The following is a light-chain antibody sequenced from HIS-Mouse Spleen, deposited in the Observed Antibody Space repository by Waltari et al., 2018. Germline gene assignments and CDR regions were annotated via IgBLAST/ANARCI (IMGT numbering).Light chain of an antibody. V-gene: IGLV3-27*01. CDR3: YSAADNAWV. J-gene: IGLJ3*02. CDR2: KDS. CDR1: VLATKY. Sequence: SYELTQPSSVSVSPGQTARITCSGDVLATKYARWFQQKPGQAPVLVIYKDSERPSGIPERFSGSSSGTTVTLTISGAQVEDEADYYCYSAADNAWVFGGGTKLTVL.